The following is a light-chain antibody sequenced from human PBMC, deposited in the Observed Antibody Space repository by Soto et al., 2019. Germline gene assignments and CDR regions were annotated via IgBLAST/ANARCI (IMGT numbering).Light chain of an antibody. CDR2: DTS. J-gene: IGKJ5*01. CDR1: QGIGDT. V-gene: IGKV3-11*01. Sequence: EVVMRQSPATLSVSPGASAPLSCRASQGIGDTLAWYQHKPGQTPRLLIYDTSTRATGVPTRFSGSGSGTDFTLTISSLEPEDFAVYYCQQRSNRPPITFGQGTRLEIK. CDR3: QQRSNRPPIT.